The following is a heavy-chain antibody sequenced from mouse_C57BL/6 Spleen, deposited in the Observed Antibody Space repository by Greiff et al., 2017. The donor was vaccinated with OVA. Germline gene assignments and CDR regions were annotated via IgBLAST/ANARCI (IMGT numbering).Heavy chain of an antibody. V-gene: IGHV5-17*01. CDR2: ISSGSSTI. Sequence: EVMLVESGGGLVKPGGSLKLSCAASGFTFSDYGMHWVRQAPEKGLEWVAYISSGSSTIYYADTVKGRFTISRDNAKNTRFLQMTSLRSEDTAMYYCARQEDGYYWYFDVWGTGTTVTVSS. CDR1: GFTFSDYG. J-gene: IGHJ1*03. D-gene: IGHD2-3*01. CDR3: ARQEDGYYWYFDV.